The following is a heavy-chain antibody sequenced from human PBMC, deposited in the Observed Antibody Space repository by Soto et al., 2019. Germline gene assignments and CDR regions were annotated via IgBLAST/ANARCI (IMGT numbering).Heavy chain of an antibody. V-gene: IGHV1-18*01. Sequence: ASVKVSCKASGYTFTSYGISWVRQAPGQGLEWMGWISAYNGNTNYAQKLQGRVTMTTDTSTSTAYMELRSLRSDDTAAYYCARIRHPVGTYDYWGQGTLVTVSS. CDR3: ARIRHPVGTYDY. CDR2: ISAYNGNT. CDR1: GYTFTSYG. J-gene: IGHJ4*02. D-gene: IGHD1-26*01.